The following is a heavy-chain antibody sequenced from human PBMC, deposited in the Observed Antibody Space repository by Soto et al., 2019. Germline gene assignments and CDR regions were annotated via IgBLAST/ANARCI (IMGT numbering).Heavy chain of an antibody. CDR1: GGSFSGYY. CDR3: ARGVLQAAMPASILYCFDP. J-gene: IGHJ5*02. Sequence: SETLSLTCAVYGGSFSGYYWSWIRQPPGKGLEWIGEINHSGSTNYNPSLKSRVTISVDTSKNQFSLKLSSVTAADTAVYYCARGVLQAAMPASILYCFDPWGQGTLVTVSS. CDR2: INHSGST. D-gene: IGHD2-2*01. V-gene: IGHV4-34*01.